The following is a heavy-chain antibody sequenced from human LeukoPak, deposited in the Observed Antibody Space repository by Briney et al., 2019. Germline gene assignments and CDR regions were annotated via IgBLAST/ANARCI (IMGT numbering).Heavy chain of an antibody. CDR3: ARDMPKTTIFGVVIDDYYYYGMDV. CDR1: GGTFSSYA. V-gene: IGHV1-69*13. Sequence: SVKVSCKASGGTFSSYAISWVRQAPGQGLEWMGGIIPIFGTANYAQKFQGRVTITADESTSTAYMELSSPRSEDTAVYYCARDMPKTTIFGVVIDDYYYYGMDVWGQGTTVTVSS. CDR2: IIPIFGTA. D-gene: IGHD3-3*01. J-gene: IGHJ6*02.